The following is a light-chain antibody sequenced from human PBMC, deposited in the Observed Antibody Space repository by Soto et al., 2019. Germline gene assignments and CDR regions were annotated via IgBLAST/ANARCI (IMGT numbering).Light chain of an antibody. CDR1: QSVRSNY. J-gene: IGKJ1*01. V-gene: IGKV3-20*01. CDR3: QQYGTSPRT. CDR2: GAS. Sequence: EIVLTQSPGTLSLSPGERATLSCRASQSVRSNYLAWYQQKPGQAPRLLIYGASARATGIPDRFSGSGSGTDFTLTIRRLDPEDFAVYYCQQYGTSPRTFGHGSMVDI.